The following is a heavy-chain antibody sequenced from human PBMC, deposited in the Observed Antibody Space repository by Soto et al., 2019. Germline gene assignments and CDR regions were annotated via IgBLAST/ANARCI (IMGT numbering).Heavy chain of an antibody. D-gene: IGHD2-21*02. CDR3: ARCGGDWYQPQTEWGNSDY. CDR2: ISAYNGNT. Sequence: QVQLVQSGAEVKKPGASVKVSCKASGYTFTSYGISWVRQAPGQGLEWMGWISAYNGNTNYAQKLQGRVTMTTDTATSTDDMDQRGLRSDDPHLCYGARCGGDWYQPQTEWGNSDYRGRGTLVTVSS. J-gene: IGHJ4*02. CDR1: GYTFTSYG. V-gene: IGHV1-18*01.